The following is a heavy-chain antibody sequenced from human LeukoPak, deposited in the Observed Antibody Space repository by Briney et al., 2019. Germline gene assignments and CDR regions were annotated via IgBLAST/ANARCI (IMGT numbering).Heavy chain of an antibody. CDR3: AKDQSRDYGSGSYFRGIFGY. D-gene: IGHD3-10*01. Sequence: PGGSLRLSCAASGLTFSSYAMSWVRQAPGKGLEWVSTISCSGGSTYYADSVKGRFTISRDNSKNTLYLQMNSLRAEDTAVYYCAKDQSRDYGSGSYFRGIFGYWGQGTLVTVSS. CDR2: ISCSGGST. V-gene: IGHV3-23*01. CDR1: GLTFSSYA. J-gene: IGHJ4*02.